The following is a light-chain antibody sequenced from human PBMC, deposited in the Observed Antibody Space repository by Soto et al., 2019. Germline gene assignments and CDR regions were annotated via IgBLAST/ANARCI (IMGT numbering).Light chain of an antibody. V-gene: IGKV3-20*01. J-gene: IGKJ4*01. CDR2: GAS. CDR1: QSVSSSY. CDR3: QQYGSSPLT. Sequence: EIVLTQSPDTLSLSPGERATLSCRASQSVSSSYLAWYQQKPGQTPRLLIYGASSRATGIPDRFRGSGSGTDFTLNISRLEPEDFAVYYCQQYGSSPLTFGGGTKVEIK.